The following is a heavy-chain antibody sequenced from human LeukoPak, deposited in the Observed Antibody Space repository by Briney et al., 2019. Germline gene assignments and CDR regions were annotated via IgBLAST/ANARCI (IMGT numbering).Heavy chain of an antibody. CDR1: GFTFSSYS. CDR3: ARESNQGYYFDY. CDR2: ISSSSSYI. J-gene: IGHJ4*02. Sequence: GGSLRLSCAASGFTFSSYSMNWVRQAPGKGLEWVSSISSSSSYIYYADSVKGRFTIPRDNAKNSLYLQMNSLRAEDTAVYYCARESNQGYYFDYWGQGTLVTVSS. V-gene: IGHV3-21*01.